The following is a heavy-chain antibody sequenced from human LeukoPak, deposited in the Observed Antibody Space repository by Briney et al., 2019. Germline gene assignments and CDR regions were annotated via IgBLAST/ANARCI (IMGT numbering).Heavy chain of an antibody. J-gene: IGHJ2*01. Sequence: GGSLRLSCAASGFTFSSYVMTWVRQAPGKGLEWVSGMSGSGGSTYYADSVKGRFTISRDNSKNTLYLKMNSLRAEDTAIYYCARLLGSWYRYWHFDLWGRGTLVTVSS. CDR2: MSGSGGST. V-gene: IGHV3-23*01. CDR3: ARLLGSWYRYWHFDL. D-gene: IGHD6-13*01. CDR1: GFTFSSYV.